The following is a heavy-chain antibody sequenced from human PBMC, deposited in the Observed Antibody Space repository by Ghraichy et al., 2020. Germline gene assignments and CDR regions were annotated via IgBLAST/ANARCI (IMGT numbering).Heavy chain of an antibody. Sequence: GGSLRLSCEDSGFTFSKFGMNWVRQAPGKGLEWLSYISSTSNTIYYADSVKGRFTISRDNAKSSLYLQMNSLRAEDTAVYYCARDTSSWYLDYWGQGTMGTVSS. J-gene: IGHJ4*02. CDR3: ARDTSSWYLDY. CDR1: GFTFSKFG. D-gene: IGHD6-13*01. CDR2: ISSTSNTI. V-gene: IGHV3-48*01.